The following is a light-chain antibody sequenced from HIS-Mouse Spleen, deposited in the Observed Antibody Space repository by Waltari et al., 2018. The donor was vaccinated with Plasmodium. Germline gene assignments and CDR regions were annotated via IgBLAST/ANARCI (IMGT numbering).Light chain of an antibody. CDR1: QSVSGN. J-gene: IGKJ3*01. Sequence: EIVMTPSPAPLSVSPGERATFSCRASQSVSGNLAWYQQKPGQAPRLLIYGASTRATGIPARFSGSGSGTEFTLTISSLQSEDFAVYYCQQYNNWSFTFGPGTKVDIK. V-gene: IGKV3-15*01. CDR3: QQYNNWSFT. CDR2: GAS.